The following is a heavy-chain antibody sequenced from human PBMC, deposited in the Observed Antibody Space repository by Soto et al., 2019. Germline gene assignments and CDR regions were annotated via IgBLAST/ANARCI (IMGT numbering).Heavy chain of an antibody. D-gene: IGHD6-6*01. V-gene: IGHV5-51*01. CDR3: ARFKSSSSAGDYYYYGMDV. CDR1: GYSFTSYW. CDR2: IYPGDSDT. J-gene: IGHJ6*02. Sequence: PGESLKISCKGSGYSFTSYWIGWVRQMPGKGLEWMGIIYPGDSDTRYSPSFQGQVTISADKSISTAYLQWSSLKASDTAMYYCARFKSSSSAGDYYYYGMDVWGQGTTVTSP.